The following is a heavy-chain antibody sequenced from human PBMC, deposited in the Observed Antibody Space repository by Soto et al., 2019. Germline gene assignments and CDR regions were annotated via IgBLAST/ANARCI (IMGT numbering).Heavy chain of an antibody. CDR2: ITTGGTT. CDR1: GFSVNDYY. D-gene: IGHD2-15*01. CDR3: GRDLCGGSCFGGATDI. Sequence: VQLVESGGGLVKPGGSLRLSCAASGFSVNDYYMTWVRQVPGKGLEWISYITTGGTTYSARSLTGRFTISRDNAENAAYLQMNSLTAEDTAVYYCGRDLCGGSCFGGATDIWGQGTMVTVSP. V-gene: IGHV3-11*01. J-gene: IGHJ3*02.